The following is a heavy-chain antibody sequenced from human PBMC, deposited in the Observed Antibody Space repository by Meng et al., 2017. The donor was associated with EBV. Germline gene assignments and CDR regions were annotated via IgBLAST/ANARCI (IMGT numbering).Heavy chain of an antibody. CDR3: ARAPDNWNDGPYY. Sequence: LVRGGAEVKKSVSCVKVAAKASGCTFSSYAISCVRQAPGQGLEWMGGIIPIFGTANYAQKFQVRVTITADESTSTAYMELSSLRSEDTAVYYCARAPDNWNDGPYYWGQGTLVTVSS. J-gene: IGHJ4*02. CDR1: GCTFSSYA. D-gene: IGHD1-20*01. V-gene: IGHV1-69*01. CDR2: IIPIFGTA.